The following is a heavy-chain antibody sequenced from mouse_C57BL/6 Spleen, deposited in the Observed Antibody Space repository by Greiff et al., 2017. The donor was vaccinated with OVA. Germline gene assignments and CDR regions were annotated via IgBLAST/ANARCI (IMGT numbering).Heavy chain of an antibody. V-gene: IGHV1-80*01. CDR2: IYPGDGDT. Sequence: VQLQQSGAELVKPGASVKISCKASGYAFSSYWLNWVKQRPGKGLEWIGQIYPGDGDTNYNGKFKGKATLTADKSSSTAYMQLSRLTSENSAVYFCARSIPGRYAMDYWGQGTSVTVSS. J-gene: IGHJ4*01. CDR3: ARSIPGRYAMDY. CDR1: GYAFSSYW. D-gene: IGHD3-3*01.